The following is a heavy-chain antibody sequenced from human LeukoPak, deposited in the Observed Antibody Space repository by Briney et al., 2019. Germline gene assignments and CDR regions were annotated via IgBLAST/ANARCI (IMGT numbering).Heavy chain of an antibody. Sequence: SESLSLTCAVSSGSISSSNWWCWVRQPPGKGLWWIGAISHSGSTNYNPSLKSRVTISVDKSKNQFSLKLSSVTAADTAVYYCARDGYCSSTSCYYSFDIWGQGTMVTVSS. V-gene: IGHV4-4*02. CDR3: ARDGYCSSTSCYYSFDI. J-gene: IGHJ3*02. D-gene: IGHD2-2*01. CDR2: ISHSGST. CDR1: SGSISSSNW.